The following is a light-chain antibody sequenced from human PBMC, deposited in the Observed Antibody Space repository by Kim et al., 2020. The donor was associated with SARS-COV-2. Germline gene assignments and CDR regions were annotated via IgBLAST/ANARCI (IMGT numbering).Light chain of an antibody. Sequence: SVSQGERVTLSGRASKSIRTFLAWYKPKPGQAPRLLISDASTRATGVSTRFSGGGSGTEFTLTITSLQSADFAVYYCQQYYDWPLAFGGGTKLEI. CDR1: KSIRTF. CDR3: QQYYDWPLA. CDR2: DAS. V-gene: IGKV3-15*01. J-gene: IGKJ4*01.